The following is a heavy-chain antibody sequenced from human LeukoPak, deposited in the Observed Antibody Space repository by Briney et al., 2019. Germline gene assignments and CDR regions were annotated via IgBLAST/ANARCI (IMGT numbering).Heavy chain of an antibody. CDR1: GFTFSSYW. Sequence: GGSLRLSCAASGFTFSSYWMSWVRQAPGKGLEWVAVISYDGSNKYYADSVKGRFTISRDNSKNTLYLQMNSLRAEDTAVYYCARGRSMFGILTGYQGAFDIWGQGTMVTVSS. V-gene: IGHV3-30*03. CDR3: ARGRSMFGILTGYQGAFDI. J-gene: IGHJ3*02. D-gene: IGHD3-9*01. CDR2: ISYDGSNK.